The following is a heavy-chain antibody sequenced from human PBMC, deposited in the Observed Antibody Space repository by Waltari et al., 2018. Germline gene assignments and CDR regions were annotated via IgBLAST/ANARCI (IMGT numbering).Heavy chain of an antibody. V-gene: IGHV4-34*12. CDR3: ARGKLNFDV. J-gene: IGHJ4*02. CDR2: VIHSGGT. Sequence: QVQLHQSGAGLVRPSELLSLSCGGFGGAFPGFYWSCIRQTPEKGLEWIGEVIHSGGTVYNPSIESRVTISIDTSKNQFSLRLTSVTAADTAVYFCARGKLNFDVWGQGAQVTVSS. CDR1: GGAFPGFY.